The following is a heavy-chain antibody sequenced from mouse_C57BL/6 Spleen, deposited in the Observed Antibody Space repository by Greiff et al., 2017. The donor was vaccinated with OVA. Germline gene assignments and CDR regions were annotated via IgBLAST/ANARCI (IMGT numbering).Heavy chain of an antibody. V-gene: IGHV5-17*01. Sequence: EVKLMESGGGLVKPGGSLKLSCAASGFTFSDYGMHWVRQAPEKGLEWVAYISSGSSTIYYADTVKGRFTIARDNAKNTLFLQMTSLRSEDTAMYYCARGEASNLRMDYWGQGTSVTVSS. CDR2: ISSGSSTI. CDR3: ARGEASNLRMDY. CDR1: GFTFSDYG. D-gene: IGHD2-5*01. J-gene: IGHJ4*01.